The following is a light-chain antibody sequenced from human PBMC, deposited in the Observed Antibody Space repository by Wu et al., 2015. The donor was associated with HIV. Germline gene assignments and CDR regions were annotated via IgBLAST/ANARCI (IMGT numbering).Light chain of an antibody. Sequence: EIVMTQSPATLSVSPGERATLSCRASQSLGTNLAWYQQNPGQAPRLLISGALTRATGIPARFSGTGSGTDFTLSILYLQPEDFATYYCQQLNSYPLTFGPGTKVDTK. CDR2: GAL. V-gene: IGKV3-15*01. CDR3: QQLNSYPLT. CDR1: QSLGTN. J-gene: IGKJ3*01.